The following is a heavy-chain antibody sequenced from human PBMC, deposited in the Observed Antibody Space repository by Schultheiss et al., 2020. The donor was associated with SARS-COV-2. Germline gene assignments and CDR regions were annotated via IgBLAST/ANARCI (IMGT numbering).Heavy chain of an antibody. CDR1: GFTFSSYA. V-gene: IGHV3-30*04. J-gene: IGHJ2*01. CDR2: ISYDGSNK. D-gene: IGHD7-27*01. Sequence: GGSLRLSCAASGFTFSSYAMHWVRQAPVKGLEWVAVISYDGSNKYYADSVKGRFTISRDNSKNTLYLQMNSLRAEDTALYYCANRLGIWYFDLWGRGTLVTVSS. CDR3: ANRLGIWYFDL.